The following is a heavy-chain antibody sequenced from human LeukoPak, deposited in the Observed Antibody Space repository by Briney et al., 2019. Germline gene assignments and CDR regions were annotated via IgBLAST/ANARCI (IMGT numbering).Heavy chain of an antibody. CDR1: GFTFSSYA. CDR2: IHGTQGTT. V-gene: IGHV3-23*01. J-gene: IGHJ4*02. D-gene: IGHD1-26*01. Sequence: GGSLRLSCAASGFTFSSYAMSWVRHAPGKGLKWVSAIHGTQGTTFYVDSVKRRLTISRDNSKNTLYLQIRSLRAEDRAVYYCTTYSGTFVFDYWGEGTLVIVSS. CDR3: TTYSGTFVFDY.